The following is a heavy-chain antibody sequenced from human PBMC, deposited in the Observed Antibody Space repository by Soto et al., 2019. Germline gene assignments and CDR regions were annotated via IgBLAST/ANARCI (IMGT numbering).Heavy chain of an antibody. CDR2: ISWDGGST. CDR3: ARLQIEVAGTN. J-gene: IGHJ4*02. Sequence: GGSLRLSCAASGFTFDDYTMHWVRQAPGKGLEWVSLISWDGGSTYCADSVKGRFTISRDNSKNSLYLQMNSLRTDDAAIYYCARLQIEVAGTNWGQGTLVTVSS. V-gene: IGHV3-43*01. CDR1: GFTFDDYT. D-gene: IGHD6-19*01.